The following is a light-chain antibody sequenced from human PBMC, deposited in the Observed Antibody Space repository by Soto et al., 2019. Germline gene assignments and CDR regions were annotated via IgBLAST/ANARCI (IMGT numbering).Light chain of an antibody. CDR3: QQYGGSPWT. CDR1: QSVSNNF. V-gene: IGKV3-20*01. J-gene: IGKJ1*01. Sequence: EIVLTQSPGTLSLSPGERATLSCRASQSVSNNFFAWYQQKPGQAPRLLIYGASGRATGIPDRFSGSGSGTDFSLTISRLEPEDFAVYFCQQYGGSPWTFGQGTRVEIK. CDR2: GAS.